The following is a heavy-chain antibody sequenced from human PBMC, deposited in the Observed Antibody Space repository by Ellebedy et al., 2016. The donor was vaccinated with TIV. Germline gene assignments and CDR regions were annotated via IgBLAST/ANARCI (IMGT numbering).Heavy chain of an antibody. Sequence: MPSETLSPTCSLPGASINDYYWSWIRQPPGKGLEWSGYISYTGRTSYNPSLKNRLSISTDTSRNQISLKVTSGTAADTSVYYCARHRGATNWLDPWGQGTLVSVSS. D-gene: IGHD3-10*01. CDR1: GASINDYY. CDR2: ISYTGRT. CDR3: ARHRGATNWLDP. J-gene: IGHJ5*02. V-gene: IGHV4-59*08.